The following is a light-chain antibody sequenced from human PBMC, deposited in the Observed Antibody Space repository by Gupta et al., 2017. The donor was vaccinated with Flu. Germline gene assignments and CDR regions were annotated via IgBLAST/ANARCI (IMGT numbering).Light chain of an antibody. CDR3: AAWDDSLSSFV. V-gene: IGLV1-44*01. J-gene: IGLJ1*01. CDR2: SNN. Sequence: QSVLTQPPSASGTPGQRVTISCSGSSSNIGDNTVNWYQQLPGTAPKLLIYSNNQRPSGVPDRFSGSKSGTSASLAISGLQSEDEAEYYCAAWDDSLSSFVFGTGTKVTVL. CDR1: SSNIGDNT.